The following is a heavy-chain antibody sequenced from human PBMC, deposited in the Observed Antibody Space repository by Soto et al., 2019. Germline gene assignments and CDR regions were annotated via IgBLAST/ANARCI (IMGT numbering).Heavy chain of an antibody. Sequence: QVQLQQWGAGLLKPSETLSLTCAVYGGSFSGYYWSWIRQPPGKGLEWIGEINHSGSTNYNPSLKSRVTISGDTSKNQFSLKMSSVTAADTAVYYCARRPFYGSGMFDYWGQGTLVTVSS. V-gene: IGHV4-34*01. CDR1: GGSFSGYY. CDR2: INHSGST. D-gene: IGHD3-10*01. J-gene: IGHJ4*02. CDR3: ARRPFYGSGMFDY.